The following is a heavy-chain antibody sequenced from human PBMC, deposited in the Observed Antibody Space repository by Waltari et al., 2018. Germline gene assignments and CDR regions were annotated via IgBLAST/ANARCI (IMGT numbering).Heavy chain of an antibody. CDR1: GGPIRHYY. Sequence: QVQLQESGPGLVKPSETLSLTCPVSGGPIRHYYWSWIRQPPGKGLEWIGYIYYSGSTNYNPSLKSRVTISVDTSKNQFSLKLNSVTAADTAVYYCARDSGSRTYTPWGQGTLVTVSS. J-gene: IGHJ5*02. CDR3: ARDSGSRTYTP. V-gene: IGHV4-59*01. D-gene: IGHD2-2*02. CDR2: IYYSGST.